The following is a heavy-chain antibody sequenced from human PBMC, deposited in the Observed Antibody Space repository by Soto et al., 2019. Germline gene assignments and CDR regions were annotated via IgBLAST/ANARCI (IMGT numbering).Heavy chain of an antibody. V-gene: IGHV5-51*01. J-gene: IGHJ4*02. CDR1: GYSFTSYW. CDR2: IYPGDSDT. CDR3: ARLPRFLAEGGQQLWSYFDY. D-gene: IGHD3-3*01. Sequence: EVQLVQSGAEVKKPGESLKISCKGSGYSFTSYWIGWVRQMPGKGLEWMGIIYPGDSDTRYSPSFQGQVTISADKSISTAYLQWSSLKASDTAMYYCARLPRFLAEGGQQLWSYFDYWGQGTLVTVSS.